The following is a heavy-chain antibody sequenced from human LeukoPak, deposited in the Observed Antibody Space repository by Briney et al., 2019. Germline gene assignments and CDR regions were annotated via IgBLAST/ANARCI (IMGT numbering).Heavy chain of an antibody. J-gene: IGHJ4*02. CDR3: ARDSPYSSGWEHFDY. CDR1: GGSFSGYY. D-gene: IGHD6-19*01. Sequence: SETLSLTCAVYGGSFSGYYWSWIRQPPGKGLEWIGEINHSGSTNYNPSLKSRVTISVDTSKNQFSLKLSSVTAADTAVYYCARDSPYSSGWEHFDYWGQGTLVTVSS. CDR2: INHSGST. V-gene: IGHV4-34*01.